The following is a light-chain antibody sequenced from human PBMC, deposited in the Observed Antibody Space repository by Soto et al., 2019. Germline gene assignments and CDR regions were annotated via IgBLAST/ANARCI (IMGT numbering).Light chain of an antibody. Sequence: QSVLTQPPSASGTPGQRVTISCSGSSSNIGTNSVNWYQQLPGTAPKLLIYSNNQRPSGVPDRFSGSKSGTSASLAISGLQSEDEADYYCAALHGSLVVFGGGTKLTVL. CDR3: AALHGSLVV. J-gene: IGLJ2*01. CDR1: SSNIGTNS. CDR2: SNN. V-gene: IGLV1-44*01.